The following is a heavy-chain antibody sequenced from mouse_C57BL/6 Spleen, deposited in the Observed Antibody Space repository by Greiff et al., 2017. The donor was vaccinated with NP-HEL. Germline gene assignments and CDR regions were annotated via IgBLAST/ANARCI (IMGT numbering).Heavy chain of an antibody. Sequence: QVQLQQPGTELVKPGASVKLSCTASGYTFTSYWMHWVQQRPGQGLEWIGNINPSNGGTNYNEKLKSKATLTVDKSSTTAYMQLSSLTSEDSAVYYCATITTVVADSFDYWGQGTTLTVSS. CDR1: GYTFTSYW. CDR2: INPSNGGT. V-gene: IGHV1-53*01. CDR3: ATITTVVADSFDY. D-gene: IGHD1-1*01. J-gene: IGHJ2*01.